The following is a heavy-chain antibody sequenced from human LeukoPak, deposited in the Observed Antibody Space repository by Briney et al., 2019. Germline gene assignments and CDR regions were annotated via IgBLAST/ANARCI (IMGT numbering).Heavy chain of an antibody. CDR3: AKGAWSGQLDYFDY. Sequence: PGGSLRLSCAASGFTFSSYGMHWVRQAPGKGLEWVAVISYDGSNKYYADSVKGRFTISRDNSKNTLYLQMNSLRAEDTAVYYCAKGAWSGQLDYFDYWGQGTLVTVSS. CDR2: ISYDGSNK. CDR1: GFTFSSYG. V-gene: IGHV3-30*18. J-gene: IGHJ4*02. D-gene: IGHD3-3*01.